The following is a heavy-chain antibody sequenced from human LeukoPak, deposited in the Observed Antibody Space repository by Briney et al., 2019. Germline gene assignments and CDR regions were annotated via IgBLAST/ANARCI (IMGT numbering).Heavy chain of an antibody. CDR2: IYNSGST. D-gene: IGHD4-17*01. Sequence: SETLSLTCTVSGGSISNDYWSWIRQPPGKGLEWIGNIYNSGSTNYNPSLKSRVTISVDTSKKQFSLKLSSVTAADTAVYYCARSGTVTTFYYYYYMDVWGKGTTVTVSS. J-gene: IGHJ6*03. CDR1: GGSISNDY. V-gene: IGHV4-59*01. CDR3: ARSGTVTTFYYYYYMDV.